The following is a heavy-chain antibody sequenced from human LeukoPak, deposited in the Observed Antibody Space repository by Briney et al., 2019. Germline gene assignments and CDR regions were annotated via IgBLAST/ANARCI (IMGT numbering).Heavy chain of an antibody. CDR1: GFTFSSYA. J-gene: IGHJ6*03. Sequence: PGGSLRLSCAASGFTFSSYAMHWVRQAPGKGLEWVAVISYDGSNNYYADSVKGRFTVSRDNSKNTLYLQMKSLRAEDTAVYYCAKGGGYEAQYYYYYLDVWGKGTTVTISS. CDR2: ISYDGSNN. D-gene: IGHD5-12*01. CDR3: AKGGGYEAQYYYYYLDV. V-gene: IGHV3-30*04.